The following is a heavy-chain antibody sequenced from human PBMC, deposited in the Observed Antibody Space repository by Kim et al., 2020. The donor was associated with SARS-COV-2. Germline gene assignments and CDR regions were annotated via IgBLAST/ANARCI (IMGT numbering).Heavy chain of an antibody. CDR1: GLSFDSYA. D-gene: IGHD1-26*01. Sequence: GGSLRLSCAASGLSFDSYAINWVRQAPGKGLEWVAVISYDGSNKYYADSVKGRFTISRDNSKNTVDLQMDSLRVEDTAVYYCARGFGEHYLNWFDPWGRRTPVSLSS. V-gene: IGHV3-30-3*01. CDR2: ISYDGSNK. CDR3: ARGFGEHYLNWFDP. J-gene: IGHJ5*02.